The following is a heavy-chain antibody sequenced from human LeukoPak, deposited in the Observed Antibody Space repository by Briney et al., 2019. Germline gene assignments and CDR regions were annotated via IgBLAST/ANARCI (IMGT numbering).Heavy chain of an antibody. V-gene: IGHV3-30-3*01. D-gene: IGHD1-26*01. CDR2: ISYDGSNK. CDR3: ARNLEVGAAGFDY. CDR1: GFTFSSYA. J-gene: IGHJ4*02. Sequence: PGRSLRLSCAASGFTFSSYAMHWVRQAPGKGLEWVAVISYDGSNKYYADSVKGRFTISRDNSKNTLYLQMNSLRAEDTAVYYCARNLEVGAAGFDYWSQGTLVTVSS.